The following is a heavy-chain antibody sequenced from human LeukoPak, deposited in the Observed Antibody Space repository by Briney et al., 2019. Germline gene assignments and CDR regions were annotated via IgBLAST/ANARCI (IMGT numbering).Heavy chain of an antibody. CDR1: GFAFSGFW. D-gene: IGHD6-19*01. Sequence: PGGSLRLSCAASGFAFSGFWMHWVRLPPGKGLVWVSRINSDGRSTSYADSVKGRFTISRDSAKNTLYLQMNSLRAEDTAVYYCARERTSGWDAFDFWGQGTLVTVSS. CDR2: INSDGRST. CDR3: ARERTSGWDAFDF. V-gene: IGHV3-74*01. J-gene: IGHJ4*02.